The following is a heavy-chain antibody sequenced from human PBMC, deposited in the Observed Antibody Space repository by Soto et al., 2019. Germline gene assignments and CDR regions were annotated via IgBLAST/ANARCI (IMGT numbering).Heavy chain of an antibody. Sequence: SETLSLTCTVSGGSISSSSYYWGWIRQPPGKGLEWIGSIYYSGSTYYNPSLKSRVTISVDTSKNQFSLKLSSVTAADTAVYYCARRRGQYYFDYWGQGTLVTVSS. V-gene: IGHV4-39*01. CDR1: GGSISSSSYY. CDR2: IYYSGST. CDR3: ARRRGQYYFDY. J-gene: IGHJ4*02. D-gene: IGHD3-10*01.